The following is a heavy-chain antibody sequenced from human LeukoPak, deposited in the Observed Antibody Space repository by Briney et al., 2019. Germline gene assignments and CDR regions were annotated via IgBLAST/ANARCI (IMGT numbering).Heavy chain of an antibody. CDR3: AKDMAFECYGSGSYYNWGIFDY. J-gene: IGHJ4*02. CDR1: GFTLSSYA. Sequence: GGSLRLSCAASGFTLSSYAMSWVRQAPGKGLEWVSAISVSGNTYHADSVKGRFTISRDNSKNTLYLQMNSLRAEDTAVHYCAKDMAFECYGSGSYYNWGIFDYWGQGTLVTVSS. CDR2: ISVSGNT. V-gene: IGHV3-23*01. D-gene: IGHD3-10*01.